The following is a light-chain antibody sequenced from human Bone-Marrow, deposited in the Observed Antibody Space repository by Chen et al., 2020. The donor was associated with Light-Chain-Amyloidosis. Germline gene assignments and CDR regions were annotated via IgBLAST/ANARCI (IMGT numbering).Light chain of an antibody. CDR1: SSNIAAGYD. CDR3: QSYDSSLSGSV. V-gene: IGLV1-40*01. J-gene: IGLJ2*01. Sequence: QSVLTQPPSVSGAPGPMVTISCTGSSSNIAAGYDVHWYQQLPGTAPKLLINGNSNRPSGVPDRFAGSKSGTSASLAITGLQAEDEAEYYCQSYDSSLSGSVFGGGTKLTVL. CDR2: GNS.